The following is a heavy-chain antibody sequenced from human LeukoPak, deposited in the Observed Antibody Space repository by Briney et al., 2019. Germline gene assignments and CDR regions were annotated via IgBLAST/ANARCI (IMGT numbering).Heavy chain of an antibody. D-gene: IGHD6-13*01. CDR1: GYSISSGYY. Sequence: SETLSLTCTVSGYSISSGYYWGWIRQPPGKGLEWIGSIYHSGSTYYNPSLKSRVTISVDPSKNQFSLELSSVTAADTAVYYCARTRGGAIAAAGTWGNWFDPWGQGTLVTVSS. CDR3: ARTRGGAIAAAGTWGNWFDP. V-gene: IGHV4-38-2*02. CDR2: IYHSGST. J-gene: IGHJ5*02.